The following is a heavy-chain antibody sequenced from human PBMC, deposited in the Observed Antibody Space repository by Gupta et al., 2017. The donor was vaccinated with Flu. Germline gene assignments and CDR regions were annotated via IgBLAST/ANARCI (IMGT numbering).Heavy chain of an antibody. CDR3: VKDYTSSGPSYYFDY. D-gene: IGHD6-19*01. Sequence: EVQLVESGGGLVQPGRSLRLSCAASGFTFDDYAMHWVRQAPGKGLEWVSGISWNSGSILYADSVKGRFTISRDNAKNSLYLQMNSLRAEDTALYYCVKDYTSSGPSYYFDYWGQGTLVTVSS. J-gene: IGHJ4*02. V-gene: IGHV3-9*01. CDR2: ISWNSGSI. CDR1: GFTFDDYA.